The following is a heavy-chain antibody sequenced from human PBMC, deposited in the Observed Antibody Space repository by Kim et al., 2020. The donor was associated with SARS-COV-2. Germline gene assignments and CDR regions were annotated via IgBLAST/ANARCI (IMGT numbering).Heavy chain of an antibody. D-gene: IGHD2-2*01. V-gene: IGHV4-31*03. Sequence: SETLSLTCTVSGGSISSGGYYWSWIRQHPGKGLEWIGYIYYSGSTYYNPSLKSRVTISVDTSKNQFSLKLSSVTAADTAVYYCARDVASPVPAATTNRYYYYYGMDVWGQGTTVTVSS. CDR2: IYYSGST. CDR3: ARDVASPVPAATTNRYYYYYGMDV. J-gene: IGHJ6*02. CDR1: GGSISSGGYY.